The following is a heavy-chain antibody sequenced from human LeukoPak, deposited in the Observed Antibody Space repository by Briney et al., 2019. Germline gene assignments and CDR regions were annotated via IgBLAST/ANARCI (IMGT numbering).Heavy chain of an antibody. J-gene: IGHJ4*02. V-gene: IGHV3-30*18. CDR1: GLIFINYV. D-gene: IGHD3-16*01. Sequence: GGSLRLSCAASGLIFINYVMHWVRQAPGKGLEWVAFISYNGSNKYYTDSVKGRFTISRDNSKNTMYLQMNGLRIEDTALYYCAKDGADWGRGTLVTVSS. CDR3: AKDGAD. CDR2: ISYNGSNK.